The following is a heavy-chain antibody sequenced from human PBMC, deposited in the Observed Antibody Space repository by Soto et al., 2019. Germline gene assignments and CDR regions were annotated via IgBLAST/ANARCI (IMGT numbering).Heavy chain of an antibody. CDR3: AKVRLRDYSLGYVFDS. CDR2: ISYVGSKT. CDR1: GFTFSNYG. Sequence: QVQLVESGGGVVQPGRSLRLSCAASGFTFSNYGMHWVRQAPGKGLEWVALISYVGSKTYYADSVKGRFTISRDNSKNTLYLQMSSLRVEDTAVYYCAKVRLRDYSLGYVFDSWGQGTLVTVSS. J-gene: IGHJ4*02. V-gene: IGHV3-30*18. D-gene: IGHD5-18*01.